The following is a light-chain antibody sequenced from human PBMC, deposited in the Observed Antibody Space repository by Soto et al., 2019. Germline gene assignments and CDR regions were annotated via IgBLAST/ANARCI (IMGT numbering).Light chain of an antibody. V-gene: IGKV3-20*01. J-gene: IGKJ1*01. CDR3: QQYDSSPWT. CDR1: QSVSSNY. CDR2: GAS. Sequence: EIVLTQSPGTLSLSPGERAPLSCRASQSVSSNYFAWYQQKPGQAPMLLIYGASTRATGIPDRFSGSGSGTDFTRTISRLEPEDFAVYYCQQYDSSPWTFGQGTKVEIK.